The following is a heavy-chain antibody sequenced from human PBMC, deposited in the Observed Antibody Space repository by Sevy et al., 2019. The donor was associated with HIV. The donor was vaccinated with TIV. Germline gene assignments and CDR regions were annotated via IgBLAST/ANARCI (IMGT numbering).Heavy chain of an antibody. V-gene: IGHV4-31*03. Sequence: SETLSLTCTVSGGSISSGGYYWSWIRHHPGKGLEWIGYIYYSGTTYYNRSLQSRVTISVDTSKNQFSLKLSSLTAADTAVYYCVRDLAVAVTLLPGGYFDYWGQGTLVTVSS. J-gene: IGHJ4*02. CDR1: GGSISSGGYY. CDR3: VRDLAVAVTLLPGGYFDY. CDR2: IYYSGTT. D-gene: IGHD6-19*01.